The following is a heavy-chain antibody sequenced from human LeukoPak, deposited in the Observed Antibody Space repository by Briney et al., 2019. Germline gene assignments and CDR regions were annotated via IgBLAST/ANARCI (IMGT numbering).Heavy chain of an antibody. J-gene: IGHJ4*02. Sequence: GGSLRLSCAASGFTFSTYAMSWVRQAPGKGLEWVSTISGNGGSTYYADSVKGRFTISRDNSKNILYLQMNSLRAEDTAVYYCAKPPPDSSTWLFDYWGQGTLVTVSS. D-gene: IGHD6-13*01. CDR3: AKPPPDSSTWLFDY. V-gene: IGHV3-23*01. CDR2: ISGNGGST. CDR1: GFTFSTYA.